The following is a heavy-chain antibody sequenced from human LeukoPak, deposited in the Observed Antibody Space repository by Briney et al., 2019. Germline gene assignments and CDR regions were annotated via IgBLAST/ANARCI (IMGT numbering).Heavy chain of an antibody. V-gene: IGHV1-2*02. D-gene: IGHD5-12*01. J-gene: IGHJ5*02. Sequence: ASVKVSCKASGYTFTGYYMHWVRQAPGQGLEWMGWINPNSGGTNYAQKFQGRVTMTRDTSISTAYMELSRLRSDDTAVYYCARGRDIVATFRVWFAPWGQGTLVTVSS. CDR1: GYTFTGYY. CDR2: INPNSGGT. CDR3: ARGRDIVATFRVWFAP.